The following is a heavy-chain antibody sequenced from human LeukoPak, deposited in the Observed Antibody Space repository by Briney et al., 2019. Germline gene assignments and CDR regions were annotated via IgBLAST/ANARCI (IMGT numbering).Heavy chain of an antibody. CDR2: IKQDGSER. D-gene: IGHD2-2*01. CDR1: GFSFSSYW. CDR3: ATDNVYCSRTSCYQTFDY. Sequence: GGSRRLPCAASGFSFSSYWMSWVRQAPGKGLEWVAIIKQDGSERYYVDSVKGRFTISRDNSRNSLYLQMDILRAEDTAVYYCATDNVYCSRTSCYQTFDYWGQGTLVTVPS. V-gene: IGHV3-7*01. J-gene: IGHJ4*02.